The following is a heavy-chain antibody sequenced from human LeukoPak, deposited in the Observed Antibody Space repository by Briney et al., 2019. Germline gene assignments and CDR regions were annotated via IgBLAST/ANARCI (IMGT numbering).Heavy chain of an antibody. CDR3: ARRSSSWKNWFDP. Sequence: SETLSLTCTVSGGSIDSNAWTWIRQPPGRGLEWIGYIYYSGTTNYNPSLKSRVTMSVDMSKNQFSLKLSSVTAADTAVYYCARRSSSWKNWFDPWGQGTLVTVSS. CDR1: GGSIDSNA. J-gene: IGHJ5*02. V-gene: IGHV4-59*01. CDR2: IYYSGTT. D-gene: IGHD6-13*01.